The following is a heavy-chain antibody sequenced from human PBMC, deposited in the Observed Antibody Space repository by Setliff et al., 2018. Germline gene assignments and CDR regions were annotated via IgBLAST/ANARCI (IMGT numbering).Heavy chain of an antibody. J-gene: IGHJ4*02. D-gene: IGHD5-12*01. Sequence: NPSETLSLTCTVSGGSISTYYWSWIRQPPGKGLGWIGYVYYSGIANYSPSLKSRLTISVDTSKNQFSLKLRSVTAADTAVYYCARGGTFRYFDYWGQGTPVTVSS. CDR3: ARGGTFRYFDY. CDR1: GGSISTYY. CDR2: VYYSGIA. V-gene: IGHV4-59*01.